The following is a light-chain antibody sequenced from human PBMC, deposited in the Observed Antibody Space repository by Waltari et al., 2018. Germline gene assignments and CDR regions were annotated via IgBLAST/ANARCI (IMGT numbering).Light chain of an antibody. CDR1: STDIGSYRY. CDR2: DVC. CDR3: SSYKTDRTVV. J-gene: IGLJ2*01. V-gene: IGLV2-14*01. Sequence: QSALTQPASVSGSPGQSITISFIGTSTDIGSYRYFSWYQQHPGKAPTLLIFDVCERPSGVSDRFSGSKSGNTASLTISGLQAEDEAEYFCSSYKTDRTVVFGGGTKVTVL.